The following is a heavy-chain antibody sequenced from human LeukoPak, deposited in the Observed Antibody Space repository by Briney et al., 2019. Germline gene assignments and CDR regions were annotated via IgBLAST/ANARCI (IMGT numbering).Heavy chain of an antibody. V-gene: IGHV3-49*04. CDR2: IRTKAYGATA. CDR3: TRDGAYYHDRGPPDS. J-gene: IGHJ4*02. D-gene: IGHD3-22*01. Sequence: PGGSLRLSCKGSGFTFDAYSMSWVRQAPGKGLEWVGFIRTKAYGATAVYAASVEGRFSILRDDSNSVAYLQMNSLKSEDTAVYFCTRDGAYYHDRGPPDSWARGPRVTVSS. CDR1: GFTFDAYS.